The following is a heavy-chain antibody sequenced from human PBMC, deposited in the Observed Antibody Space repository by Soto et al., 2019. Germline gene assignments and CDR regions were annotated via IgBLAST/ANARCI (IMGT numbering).Heavy chain of an antibody. Sequence: GESLKVSCAASGFIFTNYAMNWVSKAPGKGLEWVSVIGGRGNSAYYADSVQGRFTISRDNSKNILSLQMSSLTADFTARYKWGRESRGYFDFWG. CDR2: IGGRGNSA. V-gene: IGHV3-23*01. J-gene: IGHJ3*01. CDR1: GFIFTNYA. CDR3: GRESRGYFDF. D-gene: IGHD3-10*01.